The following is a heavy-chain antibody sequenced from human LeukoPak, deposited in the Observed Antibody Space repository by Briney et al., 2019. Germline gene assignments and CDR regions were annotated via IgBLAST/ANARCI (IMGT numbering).Heavy chain of an antibody. CDR2: ISSSSSTI. CDR3: ASRVVVAAAHAFDI. CDR1: GFTFSSYA. Sequence: GGSLRLSCAASGFTFSSYAMNWVRQAPGKGLEWVSYISSSSSTIYYADSVKGRFTISRDNAKNSLCLQMNSLRAEDTAVYYCASRVVVAAAHAFDIWGQGTMVTVSS. J-gene: IGHJ3*02. D-gene: IGHD2-15*01. V-gene: IGHV3-48*01.